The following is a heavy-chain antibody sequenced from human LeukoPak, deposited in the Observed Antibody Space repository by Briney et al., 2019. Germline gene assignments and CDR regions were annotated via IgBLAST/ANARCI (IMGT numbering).Heavy chain of an antibody. CDR1: GGSISYYH. V-gene: IGHV4-4*07. Sequence: SETLSLTCTVSGGSISYYHWSWIRQPAGKGLEWIGRIYTSGSTNYNPSLKSRATMSVDTSKNQFSLKLSSVTAADTAVYYCARGIVVLVAATRDYYYYMDVWGKGTTVTVS. CDR3: ARGIVVLVAATRDYYYYMDV. D-gene: IGHD2-15*01. CDR2: IYTSGST. J-gene: IGHJ6*03.